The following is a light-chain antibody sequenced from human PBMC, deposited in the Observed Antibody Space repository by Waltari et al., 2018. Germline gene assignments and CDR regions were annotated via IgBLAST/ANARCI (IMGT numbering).Light chain of an antibody. CDR3: QNYERLPAT. V-gene: IGKV3-20*01. Sequence: EVVLTQSPGTLSLSPGERATLSCRASQSGSRALVWYQQKPGQAPRLRIYGLSNGATGIPDRFSGSGSGTDFSLTISRLEPEDFAVYYCQNYERLPATFGQGTRVEIK. J-gene: IGKJ1*01. CDR2: GLS. CDR1: QSGSRA.